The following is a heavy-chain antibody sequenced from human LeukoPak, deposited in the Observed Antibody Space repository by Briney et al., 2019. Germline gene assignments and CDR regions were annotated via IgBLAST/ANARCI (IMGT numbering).Heavy chain of an antibody. V-gene: IGHV3-23*01. Sequence: PGGSLRLSCAASGFTFSNYAMSWVRQAPGKGLEWVSVISNSGSSTDYADSVKGRFTISGDNSKNTLYLQMNSLRAEDTAVYYCAKDPPRSRAIVDAFDIWGQGTLVTVSS. J-gene: IGHJ3*02. CDR1: GFTFSNYA. CDR2: ISNSGSST. D-gene: IGHD3-22*01. CDR3: AKDPPRSRAIVDAFDI.